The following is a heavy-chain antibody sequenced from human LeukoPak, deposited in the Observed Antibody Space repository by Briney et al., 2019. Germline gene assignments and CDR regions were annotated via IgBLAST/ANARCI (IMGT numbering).Heavy chain of an antibody. V-gene: IGHV1-2*02. CDR1: GYTFTGYY. J-gene: IGHJ5*02. Sequence: GASVKVSCKASGYTFTGYYMHWVRQAPGQGLEWMGWINPNSGGTNYAQKFQGRVTMTRDTSISTAYMELSRLRSDDTAVYYCARADYYDSSGYYSNWFDPWGQGTLVTVSS. CDR2: INPNSGGT. D-gene: IGHD3-22*01. CDR3: ARADYYDSSGYYSNWFDP.